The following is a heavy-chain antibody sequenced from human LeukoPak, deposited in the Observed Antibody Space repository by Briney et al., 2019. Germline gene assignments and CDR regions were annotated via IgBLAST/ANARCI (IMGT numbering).Heavy chain of an antibody. D-gene: IGHD6-6*01. CDR2: ISGSGGST. CDR3: AKELIAARRAPSSFDH. Sequence: GGSLRLSCAASGFTFSSYAMSWVRQAPGKGLEWVSAISGSGGSTYYVDSVKGRFTISRDNSKNTLYLQMNSLRAEDTAVYYCAKELIAARRAPSSFDHWGQGTLVTVSS. CDR1: GFTFSSYA. J-gene: IGHJ4*02. V-gene: IGHV3-23*01.